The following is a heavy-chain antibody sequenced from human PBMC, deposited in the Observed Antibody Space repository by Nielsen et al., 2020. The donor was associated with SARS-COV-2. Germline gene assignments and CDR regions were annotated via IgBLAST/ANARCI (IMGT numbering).Heavy chain of an antibody. CDR2: LSESGVTT. Sequence: GESLKISCGASGFTFGSYAMSWVRQAPGKGLEWVSTLSESGVTTYYADSVKGRFTLSRDNSKNILYLQMNSLRTEDTAIYFCGRGTRGAWFDPWGQGTLVTVSS. D-gene: IGHD3-10*01. J-gene: IGHJ5*02. CDR1: GFTFGSYA. V-gene: IGHV3-23*01. CDR3: GRGTRGAWFDP.